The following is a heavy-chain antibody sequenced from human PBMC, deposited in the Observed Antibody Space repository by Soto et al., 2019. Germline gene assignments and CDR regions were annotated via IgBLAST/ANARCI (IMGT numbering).Heavy chain of an antibody. CDR1: GFSLNSTRMG. CDR3: ARISGNSAYYYYYGMDV. Sequence: QVTLKESGPALVKPTETLTLTCTVSGFSLNSTRMGVSWIRQPPGKALQWLAHIFSNAGKTYSTSLKSNHTITKHTSNSQVVLTMTNMDPVDTATYYCARISGNSAYYYYYGMDVWGRGTTVTVSS. D-gene: IGHD6-25*01. CDR2: IFSNAGK. V-gene: IGHV2-26*01. J-gene: IGHJ6*01.